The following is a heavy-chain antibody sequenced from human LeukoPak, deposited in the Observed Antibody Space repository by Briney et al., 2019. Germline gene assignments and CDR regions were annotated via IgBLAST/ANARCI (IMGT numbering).Heavy chain of an antibody. CDR2: MNPNSGNT. J-gene: IGHJ5*02. V-gene: IGHV1-8*02. D-gene: IGHD3-9*01. CDR3: ARSGLGHHYDILTGYYTSWFDP. Sequence: ASVKVSCKASGYTFTTYAMNWVRQATGQGLEWMGWMNPNSGNTGYAQKFQGRVTMTRNTSISTAYMELSSLRSEDTAVYYCARSGLGHHYDILTGYYTSWFDPWGQGTLVTVSS. CDR1: GYTFTTYA.